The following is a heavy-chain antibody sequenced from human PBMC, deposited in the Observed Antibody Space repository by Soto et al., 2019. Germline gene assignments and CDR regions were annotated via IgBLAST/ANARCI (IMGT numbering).Heavy chain of an antibody. Sequence: QVQLVQSGAEVKKPGASVKVSCKASGYTFTSYGISWVRQAPGQGLEWMGWISAYNGNTNYAQKLQGRVTMTTDTSTSTAYMVLRSMRSDDTAVYYCARESGLSYSSGDYYYYGMDVWGQGTTVTVSS. V-gene: IGHV1-18*01. CDR2: ISAYNGNT. D-gene: IGHD6-19*01. J-gene: IGHJ6*02. CDR3: ARESGLSYSSGDYYYYGMDV. CDR1: GYTFTSYG.